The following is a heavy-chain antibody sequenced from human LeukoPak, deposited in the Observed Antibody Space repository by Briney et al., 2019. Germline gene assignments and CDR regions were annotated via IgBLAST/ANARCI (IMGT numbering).Heavy chain of an antibody. J-gene: IGHJ1*01. CDR1: GFTFSSYW. V-gene: IGHV3-7*01. CDR3: AREGYYGSSGPPDFQH. Sequence: PGGSLRLSCAASGFTFSSYWMSWVRQAPGKGLEWVANIKQDGSEKYYVDSVKGRFTISRDNAKNSLYLQMNSLRAEDTAVYYCAREGYYGSSGPPDFQHWGQGTLVTVSS. D-gene: IGHD3-22*01. CDR2: IKQDGSEK.